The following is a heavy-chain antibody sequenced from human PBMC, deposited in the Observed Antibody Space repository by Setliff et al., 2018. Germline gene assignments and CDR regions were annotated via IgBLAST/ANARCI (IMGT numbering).Heavy chain of an antibody. CDR2: FYFGENT. Sequence: ETLSLTCTVSGGSISSHGFYWGWIRQPPGEGLEWIGSFYFGENTHYNPSLKSRLTISVDTSKTQFSLQLSSVTAADTAVYYCARHGRYTGTYADAFDIWGQGTMVTVSS. J-gene: IGHJ3*02. CDR1: GGSISSHGFY. CDR3: ARHGRYTGTYADAFDI. V-gene: IGHV4-39*01. D-gene: IGHD1-26*01.